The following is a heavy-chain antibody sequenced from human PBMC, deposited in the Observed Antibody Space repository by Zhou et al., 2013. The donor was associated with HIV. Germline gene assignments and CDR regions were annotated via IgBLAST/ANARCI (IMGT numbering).Heavy chain of an antibody. J-gene: IGHJ2*01. CDR2: INTNSGGT. Sequence: QVQLVQSGAEVKKPGASVKVSCKASGYTFSGYYIHWVRQAPGQGLECMGWINTNSGGTNYAQKFQGRVTMTRDTSISTAYMELSSLRSDDTAMYYCARDHRTSIGLAGSYWFFDLWGRGTLVTVSS. V-gene: IGHV1-2*02. D-gene: IGHD6-19*01. CDR1: GYTFSGYY. CDR3: ARDHRTSIGLAGSYWFFDL.